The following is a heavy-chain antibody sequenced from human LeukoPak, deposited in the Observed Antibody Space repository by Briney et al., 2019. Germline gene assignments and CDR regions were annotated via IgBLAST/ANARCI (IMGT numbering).Heavy chain of an antibody. CDR2: INPNSGGT. V-gene: IGHV1-2*02. J-gene: IGHJ4*02. D-gene: IGHD6-19*01. CDR3: ARAGSGSGWYFDY. Sequence: ASVKVSCKASGYPFTGYYIHWVRQAPGQGLEWMGWINPNSGGTNYAQKFQGRVAMTTDTSTTTAYMELRRLRFNDTAVYYCARAGSGSGWYFDYWGQGTLVTVSS. CDR1: GYPFTGYY.